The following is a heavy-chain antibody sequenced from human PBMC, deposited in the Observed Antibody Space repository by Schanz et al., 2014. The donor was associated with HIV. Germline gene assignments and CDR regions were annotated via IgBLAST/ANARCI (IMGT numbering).Heavy chain of an antibody. Sequence: QVLLVQSGAEVKKPGAAVKVSCKASGYTFTSYGISWVRQASGLGLEWMGWMNPSTGNSGYAQMFQVRVTMTRDTSISTAYLEVDSLKSEDTAVYYCARGPKWEGLMDVWGQGTTVIVSS. CDR3: ARGPKWEGLMDV. V-gene: IGHV1-8*02. J-gene: IGHJ6*02. D-gene: IGHD1-26*01. CDR1: GYTFTSYG. CDR2: MNPSTGNS.